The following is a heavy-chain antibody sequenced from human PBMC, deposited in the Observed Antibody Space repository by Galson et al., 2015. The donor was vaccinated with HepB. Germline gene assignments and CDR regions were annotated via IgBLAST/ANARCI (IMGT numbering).Heavy chain of an antibody. V-gene: IGHV4-34*01. CDR3: ARGRGYCSSTSCYEDLARTRNWFDP. CDR2: INHSGST. Sequence: LEWIGEINHSGSTNYNPSLKSRVTISVDTSKNQFSLKLSSVTAADTAVYYCARGRGYCSSTSCYEDLARTRNWFDPWGQGTLVTVSS. J-gene: IGHJ5*02. D-gene: IGHD2-2*01.